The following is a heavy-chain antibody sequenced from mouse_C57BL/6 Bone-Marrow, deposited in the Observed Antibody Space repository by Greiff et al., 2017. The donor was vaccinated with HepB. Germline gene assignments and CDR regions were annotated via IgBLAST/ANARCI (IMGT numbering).Heavy chain of an antibody. Sequence: EVKLVESGGGLVKPGGSLKLSCAASGFTFSSYAMSWVRQTPEKRLEWVATISDGGSYTYYPDNVKGRFTISRDNAKNNLYLQMSHLKSEDTAMYYCARDRALEAYWGQGTLVTVSA. J-gene: IGHJ3*01. D-gene: IGHD3-1*01. V-gene: IGHV5-4*01. CDR1: GFTFSSYA. CDR3: ARDRALEAY. CDR2: ISDGGSYT.